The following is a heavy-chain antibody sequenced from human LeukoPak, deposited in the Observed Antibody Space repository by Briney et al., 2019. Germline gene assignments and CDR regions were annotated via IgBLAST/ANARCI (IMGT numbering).Heavy chain of an antibody. CDR2: ISPSGGST. V-gene: IGHV1-46*01. CDR1: GYTFTSNY. D-gene: IGHD6-13*01. J-gene: IGHJ4*02. Sequence: ASVKVSCKAFGYTFTSNYMHWVRQAPGQGPEWMGVISPSGGSTTYAQKFQGRVTLTRDMSTSTDYLELSSLRSEDTAVYYCARALGAAAGTRSDYWGQGTLVTVSS. CDR3: ARALGAAAGTRSDY.